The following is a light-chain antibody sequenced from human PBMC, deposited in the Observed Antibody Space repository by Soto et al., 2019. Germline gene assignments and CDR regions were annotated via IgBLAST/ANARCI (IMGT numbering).Light chain of an antibody. CDR1: SSDIGGYDF. J-gene: IGLJ1*01. Sequence: QSALTQPPSASGSPGQSVTISCTGSSSDIGGYDFVSWYQQHPGKVPKLLIYEVTKRPSGVPDRFSGSKSGNTASLTVSGLQADDEADYYCSLYTSENTYVFGTGTKVTVL. V-gene: IGLV2-8*01. CDR3: SLYTSENTYV. CDR2: EVT.